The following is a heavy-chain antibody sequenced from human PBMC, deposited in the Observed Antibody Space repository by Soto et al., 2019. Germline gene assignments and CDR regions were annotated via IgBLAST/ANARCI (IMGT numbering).Heavy chain of an antibody. Sequence: KASETLSLTCTVSGGSISSYYWSWIRQPAGKGLEWIGRIYTSGSTNYNPSLKSRVTMSVDTSKNQFSLKLSSVTAADTAVYYCARDRGYCSGGSCQNWFDPWGQGTLVTVSS. CDR3: ARDRGYCSGGSCQNWFDP. V-gene: IGHV4-4*07. D-gene: IGHD2-15*01. CDR1: GGSISSYY. J-gene: IGHJ5*02. CDR2: IYTSGST.